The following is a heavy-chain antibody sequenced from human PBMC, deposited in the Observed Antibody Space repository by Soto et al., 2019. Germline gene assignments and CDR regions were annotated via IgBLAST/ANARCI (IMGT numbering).Heavy chain of an antibody. D-gene: IGHD2-2*01. V-gene: IGHV1-69*06. CDR2: ILPILGTT. Sequence: QVQLVQSGAEVKKPGSSVKVSCKASGGTFNSYEITWVRQAPGQGLEWMGGILPILGTTVYAQKFQGRVTITADKSTSTASMELRSLRSEDTAVYYCAREGTPDVVIPAALWPGYFYYGMDVWGQGTAVTVSS. J-gene: IGHJ6*02. CDR1: GGTFNSYE. CDR3: AREGTPDVVIPAALWPGYFYYGMDV.